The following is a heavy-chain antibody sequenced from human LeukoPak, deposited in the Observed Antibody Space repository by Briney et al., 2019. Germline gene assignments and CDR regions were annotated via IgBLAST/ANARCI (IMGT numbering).Heavy chain of an antibody. CDR1: GFTFSEYW. D-gene: IGHD3/OR15-3a*01. Sequence: GGSLRLSCPPCGFTFSEYWMLSFGQAPGKGLESVSRINTDGTVTTYADSVKGRFTVSRDNADNTMFLQMNSVRDEDTAVYYCAIKHGLASSQDWWDRGTPVTVSS. CDR3: AIKHGLASSQDW. V-gene: IGHV3-74*01. J-gene: IGHJ1*01. CDR2: INTDGTVT.